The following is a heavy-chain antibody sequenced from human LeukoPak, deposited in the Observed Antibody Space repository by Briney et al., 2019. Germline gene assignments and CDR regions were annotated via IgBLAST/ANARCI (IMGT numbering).Heavy chain of an antibody. J-gene: IGHJ4*02. D-gene: IGHD2-2*01. CDR2: INLSGGST. Sequence: GGSLRLSCTASGFTFYEHGMRWVRHVPGKGVEWVSVINLSGGSTGYAHPLRGRFTISRDNAKNSLYLQMDSLRAEDTALYYCARAPITSPFYFDYWGQGTLVTVSS. V-gene: IGHV3-20*04. CDR1: GFTFYEHG. CDR3: ARAPITSPFYFDY.